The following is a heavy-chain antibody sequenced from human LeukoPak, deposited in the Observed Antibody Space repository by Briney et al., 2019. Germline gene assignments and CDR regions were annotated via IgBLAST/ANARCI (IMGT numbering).Heavy chain of an antibody. J-gene: IGHJ3*02. V-gene: IGHV1-69*05. Sequence: GASVKVSCKASGGTFSSYAISWVRQAPGQGLEWMGGIIPIFGTANYAQKFQGRVTITTDESTSTAYMELSSLRSEDTAVYYCARGILTGSDAFDIWGQGTMVTVSS. CDR1: GGTFSSYA. CDR2: IIPIFGTA. CDR3: ARGILTGSDAFDI. D-gene: IGHD3-9*01.